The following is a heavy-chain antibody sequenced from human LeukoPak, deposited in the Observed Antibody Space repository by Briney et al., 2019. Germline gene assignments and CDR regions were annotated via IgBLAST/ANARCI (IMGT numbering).Heavy chain of an antibody. J-gene: IGHJ4*02. CDR1: GYTFTSYY. D-gene: IGHD2-15*01. CDR3: ARGGGYCSGGSCYFDY. V-gene: IGHV1-46*01. CDR2: INPSGGST. Sequence: ASVKVSCKASGYTFTSYYMHWLRQAPGQGLEWMGIINPSGGSTSYAQKFQGRVTMTRDTSTSTVYMELSSLRSEDTAVYYCARGGGYCSGGSCYFDYWGQGTLVTVSS.